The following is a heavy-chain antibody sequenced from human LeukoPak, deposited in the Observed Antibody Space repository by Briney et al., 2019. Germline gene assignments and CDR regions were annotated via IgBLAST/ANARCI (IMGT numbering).Heavy chain of an antibody. CDR2: ISGYNGNT. Sequence: ASVKVSCKASGYTFTSYGITWVRQAPGQGLEWMGWISGYNGNTNYYAEKLQGRVTMTRDTSISTAYMELSRLRSDDTAVYYCARDRWPEEIDYWGQGTLVTVSS. CDR1: GYTFTSYG. D-gene: IGHD1-14*01. CDR3: ARDRWPEEIDY. V-gene: IGHV1-18*01. J-gene: IGHJ4*02.